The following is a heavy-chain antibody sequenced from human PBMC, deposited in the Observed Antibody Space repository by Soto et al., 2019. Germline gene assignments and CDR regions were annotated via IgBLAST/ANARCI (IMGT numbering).Heavy chain of an antibody. J-gene: IGHJ4*02. CDR2: ISGDGTTT. Sequence: EVQLVESGGGLVQPGEALRLACAASGFSIRKYWMHWVRQAPGKGPVWVSYISGDGTTTDYAGSVKGRFTISRDNAKNTLFLKMDSRGVEDTAIYCGAIQDGTNDVCLEAAYTVGGALDYVGRGDQCTV. CDR1: GFSIRKYW. CDR3: AIQDGTNDVCLEAAYTVGGALDY. V-gene: IGHV3-74*01. D-gene: IGHD2-8*01.